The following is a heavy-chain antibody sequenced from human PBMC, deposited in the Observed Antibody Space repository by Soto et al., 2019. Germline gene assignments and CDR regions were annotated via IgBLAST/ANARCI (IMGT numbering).Heavy chain of an antibody. V-gene: IGHV3-7*01. Sequence: GGSLRLSCAASGFTFSSYWMSWVRQAPGKGLEWVANIKQDGSEKYYVDSVKGRFTISRDNAKNSLYLQMNSLRAEDTAVYYCASIGYCSGGSCYKDYWGQGTLVTVSS. CDR1: GFTFSSYW. CDR3: ASIGYCSGGSCYKDY. CDR2: IKQDGSEK. J-gene: IGHJ4*02. D-gene: IGHD2-15*01.